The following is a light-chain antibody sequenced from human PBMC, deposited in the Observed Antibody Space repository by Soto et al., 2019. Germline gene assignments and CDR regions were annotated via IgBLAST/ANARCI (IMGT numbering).Light chain of an antibody. Sequence: EIVMTKSPATLSVSPGERATLSCRASQSVGSHLAWYQHIPGQAPRLLIYGASYRATGIPARFSGSGSGTDFTLTISSLQSEDFAVYYCQQYDNWPPFTFGPGTKVDIK. V-gene: IGKV3-15*01. CDR2: GAS. CDR3: QQYDNWPPFT. CDR1: QSVGSH. J-gene: IGKJ3*01.